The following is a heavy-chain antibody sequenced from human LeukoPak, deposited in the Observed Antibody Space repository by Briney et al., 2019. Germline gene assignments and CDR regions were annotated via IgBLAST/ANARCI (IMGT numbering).Heavy chain of an antibody. CDR2: IRSKANSYAT. CDR3: YTYYYGSGSYNPPFYFDY. CDR1: GFTFSGSA. Sequence: QAGGSLRLSCAASGFTFSGSAMHWVRQASGKGLEWVGRIRSKANSYATAYAASVKGRLTISRDDSKSTAYLQMNTLNTEDTAVYYCYTYYYGSGSYNPPFYFDYWGQGTLVTVSS. J-gene: IGHJ4*02. V-gene: IGHV3-73*01. D-gene: IGHD3-10*01.